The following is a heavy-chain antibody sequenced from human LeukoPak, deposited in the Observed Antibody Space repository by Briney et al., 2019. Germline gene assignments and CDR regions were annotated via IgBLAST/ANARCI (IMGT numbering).Heavy chain of an antibody. J-gene: IGHJ5*02. CDR1: GYSISSGYY. CDR2: IYHSGST. V-gene: IGHV4-38-2*02. Sequence: SETLSLTCAVSGYSISSGYYWGWIRQPPGKGLEWIGSIYHSGSTYYNPSLKSRVTISVDTPKNQFSLKLSSVTAADTAVYYCARDEETEKNNWFDPWGQGTLVTVSS. CDR3: ARDEETEKNNWFDP. D-gene: IGHD1-14*01.